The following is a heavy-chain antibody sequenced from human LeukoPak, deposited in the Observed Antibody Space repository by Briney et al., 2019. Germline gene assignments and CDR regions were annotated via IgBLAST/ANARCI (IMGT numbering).Heavy chain of an antibody. V-gene: IGHV4-34*01. CDR1: GGSFSGYY. CDR2: INHSGST. D-gene: IGHD1-26*01. Sequence: SETLSLTCAVYGGSFSGYYWSWIRQPPGKGLEWIGEINHSGSTNYNPSLKSRVTISVDTSKNQFSLKLSSVTAADTAVYYCARRRSAWELRFDYWGQGTLVTVSS. J-gene: IGHJ4*02. CDR3: ARRRSAWELRFDY.